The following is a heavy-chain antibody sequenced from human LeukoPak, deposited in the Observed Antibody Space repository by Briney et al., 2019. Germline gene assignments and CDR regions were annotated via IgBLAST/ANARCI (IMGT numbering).Heavy chain of an antibody. D-gene: IGHD2-15*01. CDR1: GFTFSSYA. CDR2: ISGSGGST. V-gene: IGHV3-23*01. Sequence: GGSLRLSCAASGFTFSSYAMSWVRQAPGKGLEWVSAISGSGGSTYYADSVKGRFTISRDNSKDTLYLQMNSLRAEDTAVYYCAKDCLGGSCYLWGQGTLVTVSS. J-gene: IGHJ4*02. CDR3: AKDCLGGSCYL.